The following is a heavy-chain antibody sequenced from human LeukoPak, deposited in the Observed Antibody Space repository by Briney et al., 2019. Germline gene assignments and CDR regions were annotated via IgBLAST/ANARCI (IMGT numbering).Heavy chain of an antibody. CDR3: VRDPWRYYDSRSYSYFDY. V-gene: IGHV1-2*02. CDR2: INPHSGGT. D-gene: IGHD3-22*01. J-gene: IGHJ4*02. Sequence: ASVKVSCKASGYTFTDYYMHWVRQAPGQGLEWMGWINPHSGGTDHAQKFQGRVTMTRDTSISTAYMELSRLRSDDTAVYYCVRDPWRYYDSRSYSYFDYWGQGTLVTVSS. CDR1: GYTFTDYY.